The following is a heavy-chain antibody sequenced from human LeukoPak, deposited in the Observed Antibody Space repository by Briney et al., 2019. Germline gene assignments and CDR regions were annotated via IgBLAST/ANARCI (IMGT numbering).Heavy chain of an antibody. D-gene: IGHD1-1*01. CDR2: ISPSGDIT. V-gene: IGHV3-23*01. CDR3: AQDLAYIRFDS. J-gene: IGHJ4*02. Sequence: GGTLRLSCAASGFIFSSHGMNWVRQAPGKGLEWVSGISPSGDITYYADSVKGRFTISRDNSKNTVYLQMDSLRFEDAAVYYCAQDLAYIRFDSWGQGTLVTVSS. CDR1: GFIFSSHG.